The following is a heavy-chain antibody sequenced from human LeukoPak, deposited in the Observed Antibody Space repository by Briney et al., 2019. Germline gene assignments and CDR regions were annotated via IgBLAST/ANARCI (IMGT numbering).Heavy chain of an antibody. CDR3: ARGAYSGYDLVY. CDR1: GFTFSSYA. D-gene: IGHD5-12*01. CDR2: ISDNGGST. Sequence: HPGGSLRLSCAASGFTFSSYAMSRVRQAPGKGLEWVSAISDNGGSTYYGDSVKGRFTISRDSSKNTLYLQMSSLRAEDTAVYYCARGAYSGYDLVYWGQGTLVTVSS. J-gene: IGHJ4*02. V-gene: IGHV3-23*01.